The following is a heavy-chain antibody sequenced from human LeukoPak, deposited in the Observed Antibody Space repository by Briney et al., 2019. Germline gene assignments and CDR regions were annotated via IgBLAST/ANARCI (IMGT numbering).Heavy chain of an antibody. CDR2: ISWNSGSI. CDR3: AKEVTMVQGGLGFFDY. V-gene: IGHV3-9*01. CDR1: GFTFDDYA. D-gene: IGHD3-10*01. Sequence: GGSLRLSCAASGFTFDDYAMHWVRQAPGKGLEWVSGISWNSGSIGYADSVKGRFTISRDNAKNSLYLQMNSLRAEDTALYYCAKEVTMVQGGLGFFDYWGQGTLVTVSS. J-gene: IGHJ4*02.